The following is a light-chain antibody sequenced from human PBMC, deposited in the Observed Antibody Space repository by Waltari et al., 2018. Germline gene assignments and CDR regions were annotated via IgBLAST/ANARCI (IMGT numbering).Light chain of an antibody. V-gene: IGKV1-33*01. CDR3: QQYDTPLS. J-gene: IGKJ4*01. CDR2: GAS. CDR1: QDIYNS. Sequence: DIQMTQSPSSLSASVGDRVTITCQANQDIYNSLNWYQQKPGKAPNLLIYGASNLEPGVPSRFSGSGSGTHFTFTISSLQPDDFATNYCQQYDTPLSFGGGTKVAIK.